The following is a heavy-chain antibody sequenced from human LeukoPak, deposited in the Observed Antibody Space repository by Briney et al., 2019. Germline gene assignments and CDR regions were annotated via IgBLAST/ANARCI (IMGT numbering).Heavy chain of an antibody. CDR3: AKGPVGSGDNRRFDC. CDR2: ISHSGIT. CDR1: GGSISGTNW. D-gene: IGHD4-17*01. Sequence: PSETLSLTCAVSGGSISGTNWWSWVRQHPRKGLEWIGEISHSGITNYNSSLKSRVTISVDKSENQFSLKLSSVSAAETGVYYCAKGPVGSGDNRRFDCRGQGTLGTVSS. V-gene: IGHV4-4*02. J-gene: IGHJ4*02.